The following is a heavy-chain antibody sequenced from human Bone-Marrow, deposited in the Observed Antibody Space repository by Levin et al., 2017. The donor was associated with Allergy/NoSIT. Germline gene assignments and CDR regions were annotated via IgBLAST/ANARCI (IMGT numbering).Heavy chain of an antibody. V-gene: IGHV3-11*01. Sequence: GGSLRLSCAASGFTFSDYYMSWIRQAPGKGLEWVSYISSSGSTIYYADSVKGRFTISRDNAKNSLYLQMNSLRAEDTAVYYCASTRTSYYDSSGYYQLDAFDIWGQGTMVTVSS. CDR2: ISSSGSTI. D-gene: IGHD3-22*01. J-gene: IGHJ3*02. CDR1: GFTFSDYY. CDR3: ASTRTSYYDSSGYYQLDAFDI.